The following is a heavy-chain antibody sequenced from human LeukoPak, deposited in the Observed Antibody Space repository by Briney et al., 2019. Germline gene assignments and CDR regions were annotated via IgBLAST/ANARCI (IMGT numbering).Heavy chain of an antibody. CDR2: INTNTGNP. J-gene: IGHJ6*02. D-gene: IGHD3-22*01. CDR1: GYTFTSYA. V-gene: IGHV7-4-1*02. Sequence: GASVTVSCKASGYTFTSYAMNWVRQAPGQGLEWMGWINTNTGNPTYAQGFTGRFVFSLDTSVSTAYLQISSLQAEDTAVYYCARDHSAYYYDSSDYYYYGMDVWGQGTTVTVSS. CDR3: ARDHSAYYYDSSDYYYYGMDV.